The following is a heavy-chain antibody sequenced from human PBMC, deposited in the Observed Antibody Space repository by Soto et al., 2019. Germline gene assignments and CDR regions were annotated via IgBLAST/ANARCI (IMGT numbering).Heavy chain of an antibody. CDR3: VRYYDFWSGYLNYYYMDV. J-gene: IGHJ6*03. V-gene: IGHV4-59*01. D-gene: IGHD3-3*01. CDR2: IYYSGST. CDR1: GGSISSYY. Sequence: SETLSLTCTVSGGSISSYYWSWIRQPPGKGLEWIGYIYYSGSTNYNPSLKSRVTISVDTSKNQFSLKLSSVTAADTAVYYCVRYYDFWSGYLNYYYMDVWGKGTTVTVSS.